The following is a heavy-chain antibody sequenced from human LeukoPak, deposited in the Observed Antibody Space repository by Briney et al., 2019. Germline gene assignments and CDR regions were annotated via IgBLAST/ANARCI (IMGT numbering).Heavy chain of an antibody. CDR3: ARGATGTTFDY. CDR1: GFKFGDYG. CDR2: LNWNGGST. J-gene: IGHJ4*02. Sequence: PGGSLRLFCAAPGFKFGDYGMRLVRQAPGEGLEWVSGLNWNGGSTGYADSVKGRFTISRDNAKNSLYLQMNSLRTEDTALYYCARGATGTTFDYWGQGTLVTVSS. V-gene: IGHV3-20*04. D-gene: IGHD1-1*01.